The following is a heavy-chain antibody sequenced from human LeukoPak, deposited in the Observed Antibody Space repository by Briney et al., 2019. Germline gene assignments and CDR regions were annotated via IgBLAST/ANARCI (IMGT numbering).Heavy chain of an antibody. CDR2: INHSGST. CDR3: ARGYCSSTSCYYIDY. D-gene: IGHD2-2*01. V-gene: IGHV4-34*01. Sequence: SETLSLTCAVYGGSFSGYYWSWIRQPPGKELEWIGEINHSGSTNYNPSLKSRVTISVDTSKNQFSLKLSSVTAADTAVYYCARGYCSSTSCYYIDYWGQGTLVTVSS. J-gene: IGHJ4*02. CDR1: GGSFSGYY.